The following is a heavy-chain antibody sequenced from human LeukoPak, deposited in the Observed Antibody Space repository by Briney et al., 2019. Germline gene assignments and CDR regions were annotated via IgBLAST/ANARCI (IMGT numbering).Heavy chain of an antibody. V-gene: IGHV3-30*02. Sequence: GGSLRLSCAASGFTFSSYGMHWVRQAPRKGLEWVAFIRYDGSNKYYSDSVKGRFTISRDNSKNTLYLQMNSLRAEDTAGYYCAKNTDIVVVVAATALDPWGQGTLVTVSS. CDR3: AKNTDIVVVVAATALDP. D-gene: IGHD2-15*01. CDR2: IRYDGSNK. J-gene: IGHJ5*02. CDR1: GFTFSSYG.